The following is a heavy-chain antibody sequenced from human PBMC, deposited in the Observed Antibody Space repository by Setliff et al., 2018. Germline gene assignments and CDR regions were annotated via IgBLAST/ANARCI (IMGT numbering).Heavy chain of an antibody. D-gene: IGHD5-12*01. CDR3: ARQRGNSGFLDF. CDR2: INHSGST. V-gene: IGHV4-34*01. Sequence: SETLSLTCAVYGGSFSGYYWSWIRQPPGKGLEWIGEINHSGSTNYNPSLKSRVTISVDTSNNQFSLRLTSVTAADAAVYYCARQRGNSGFLDFWGQGALVTVSS. CDR1: GGSFSGYY. J-gene: IGHJ4*02.